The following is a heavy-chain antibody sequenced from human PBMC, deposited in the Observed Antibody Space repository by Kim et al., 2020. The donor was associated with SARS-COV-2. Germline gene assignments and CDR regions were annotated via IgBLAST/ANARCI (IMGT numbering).Heavy chain of an antibody. CDR2: ISSSSSYT. CDR1: GFTFSDYY. D-gene: IGHD4-17*01. V-gene: IGHV3-11*06. J-gene: IGHJ6*02. CDR3: ARVRTLNGGVDYGGNSGYYYYGMDV. Sequence: GGSLRLSCAASGFTFSDYYMSWIRQAPGKGLEWVSYISSSSSYTNYADSVKGRFTISRDNAKNSLYLQMNSLRAEDTAVYYCARVRTLNGGVDYGGNSGYYYYGMDVWGQGTTVTVSS.